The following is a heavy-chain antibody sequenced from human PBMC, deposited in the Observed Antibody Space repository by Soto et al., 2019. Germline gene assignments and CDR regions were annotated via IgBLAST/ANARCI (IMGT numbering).Heavy chain of an antibody. Sequence: GGSLRLSCAASGFTFSSYDMHWVRQATGKGLEWVSAIGTAGDTYYPGSVKGRFTISRENAKNSLYLQMNSLRAEDTAVYYCARDSIRRSSGSRWAYYYGMDVWGQGTTVTVSS. J-gene: IGHJ6*02. D-gene: IGHD3-22*01. CDR3: ARDSIRRSSGSRWAYYYGMDV. CDR1: GFTFSSYD. CDR2: IGTAGDT. V-gene: IGHV3-13*01.